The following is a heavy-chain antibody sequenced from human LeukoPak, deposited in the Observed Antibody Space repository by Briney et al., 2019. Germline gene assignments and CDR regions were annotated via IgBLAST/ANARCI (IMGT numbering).Heavy chain of an antibody. CDR1: GFTFSGSW. CDR3: AKDDDSSVYYYPDY. CDR2: IVGSAGTT. D-gene: IGHD3-22*01. Sequence: GGSLRLSCAASGFTFSGSWMHWVRQAPGKGLEWVSSIVGSAGTTSHADSVKGRFTISRDNSKNTLYLQMNSLRAEDTAVYYCAKDDDSSVYYYPDYWGQGSLVTVSS. J-gene: IGHJ4*02. V-gene: IGHV3-23*01.